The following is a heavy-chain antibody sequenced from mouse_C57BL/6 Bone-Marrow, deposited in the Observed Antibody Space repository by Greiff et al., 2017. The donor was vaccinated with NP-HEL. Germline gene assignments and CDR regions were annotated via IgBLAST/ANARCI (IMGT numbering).Heavy chain of an antibody. Sequence: EVKLMESGEGLVKPGGSLKLSCAASGFTFSSYAMSWVRQTPEKRLEWVAYISSGGDYIYYADNVKGRFTISRDNARNTLYLQMSSLKSEDTAMYYCTRGDYYTFYYAMDYWGRGTSVTVSS. V-gene: IGHV5-9-1*02. CDR1: GFTFSSYA. CDR3: TRGDYYTFYYAMDY. J-gene: IGHJ4*01. CDR2: ISSGGDYI. D-gene: IGHD2-12*01.